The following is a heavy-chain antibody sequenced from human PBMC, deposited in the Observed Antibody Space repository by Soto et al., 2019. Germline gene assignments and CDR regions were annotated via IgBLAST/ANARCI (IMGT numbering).Heavy chain of an antibody. CDR2: ISAYNGNT. CDR3: ARRYSGYDYGTNWFDP. V-gene: IGHV1-18*01. Sequence: QVQLVQSGAEVKKPGASVKVSCKASGYTFTSYGISWVRQAPGQVLEWMGWISAYNGNTNYAQKLQGRVTMTTDTSTSTAYMELRSLRSDDTAVYYCARRYSGYDYGTNWFDPWGQGTLVTVSS. J-gene: IGHJ5*02. D-gene: IGHD5-12*01. CDR1: GYTFTSYG.